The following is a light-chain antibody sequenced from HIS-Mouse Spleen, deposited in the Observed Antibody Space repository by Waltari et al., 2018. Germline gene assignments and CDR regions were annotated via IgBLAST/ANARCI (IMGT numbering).Light chain of an antibody. CDR2: RNT. CDR1: SSNIGSNY. CDR3: AAWDDSLSGVV. Sequence: QSVLTQPPSASGTPGQRVTISCSGRSSNIGSNYVYWYQQLPGTAPKLLSYRNTQRPSGVPDRVSGSKAGTSASLAISGLRSEDEADYYCAAWDDSLSGVVFGGGTKLTVL. V-gene: IGLV1-47*01. J-gene: IGLJ2*01.